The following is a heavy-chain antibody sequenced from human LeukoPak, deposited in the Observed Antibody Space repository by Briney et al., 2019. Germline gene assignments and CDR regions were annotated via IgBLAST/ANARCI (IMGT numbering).Heavy chain of an antibody. V-gene: IGHV3-30*02. CDR3: AKDAPQSYGTSGYYPDY. CDR2: IRYDGSNK. Sequence: GGSLRLSCAASGFTFSSYGIHWVRQAPGKGLEWVAFIRYDGSNKYYPDSVKGRFTISRDNSKNTLYLQMNSLRAEDTAVYYCAKDAPQSYGTSGYYPDYWGQGTLVTVSS. J-gene: IGHJ4*02. D-gene: IGHD3-22*01. CDR1: GFTFSSYG.